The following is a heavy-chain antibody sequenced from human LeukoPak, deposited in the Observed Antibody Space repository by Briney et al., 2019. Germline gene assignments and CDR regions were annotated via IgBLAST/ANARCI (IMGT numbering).Heavy chain of an antibody. Sequence: SETLSLTCTVSGGSISSHYWSWIRQPPGKGLEWIGYIYYSGSTNYNLSLKSRVTISVDTSKNQFSLKLSSVTAADTAVYYCARYYDSSGYYYGYFDYWGQGTLVTVSS. J-gene: IGHJ4*02. V-gene: IGHV4-59*11. CDR2: IYYSGST. D-gene: IGHD3-22*01. CDR1: GGSISSHY. CDR3: ARYYDSSGYYYGYFDY.